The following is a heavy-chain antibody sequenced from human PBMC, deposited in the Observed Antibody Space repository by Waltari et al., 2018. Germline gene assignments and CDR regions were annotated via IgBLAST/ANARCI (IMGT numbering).Heavy chain of an antibody. CDR3: ARDRYYDSSGYYRSRFDH. CDR1: GFAFSDYY. J-gene: IGHJ4*02. V-gene: IGHV3-11*01. CDR2: ISDSGTKI. Sequence: QVQLVESGGGLVKPGRSLRLSCAASGFAFSDYYMSWIRQAPGKGLEWVSDISDSGTKIYYSDSVKGRFSVSRDNAKNSVYLQMNNLRAEDTAVYYCARDRYYDSSGYYRSRFDHWGQGILVTVSS. D-gene: IGHD3-22*01.